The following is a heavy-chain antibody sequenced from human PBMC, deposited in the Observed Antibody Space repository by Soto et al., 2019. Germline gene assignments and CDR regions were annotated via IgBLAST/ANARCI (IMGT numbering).Heavy chain of an antibody. CDR3: ARTGLTGYYYNWFDP. D-gene: IGHD3-9*01. Sequence: SETLSLTCAVSGYSISSGYYWGWIRQPPGKGLEWIGSIYHSGSTYYNPSLKSRVTISVDTSKNQFSLKLSSVTAADTAVYYCARTGLTGYYYNWFDPWGQGTLVTVS. V-gene: IGHV4-38-2*01. CDR1: GYSISSGYY. J-gene: IGHJ5*02. CDR2: IYHSGST.